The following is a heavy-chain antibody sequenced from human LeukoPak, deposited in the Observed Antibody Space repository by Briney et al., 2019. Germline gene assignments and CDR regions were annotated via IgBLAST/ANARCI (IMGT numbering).Heavy chain of an antibody. D-gene: IGHD3-22*01. CDR2: IYYSGST. CDR1: GGSISSGDYC. J-gene: IGHJ4*02. V-gene: IGHV4-30-4*01. Sequence: SETLSLTCTVSGGSISSGDYCWSWIRQPPGKGLEWIGYIYYSGSTYYNPSLKSRVTISVDTSKNQFSLKLSSVTAADTAVYYCARGGYYYDLDYWGQGTLVTVSS. CDR3: ARGGYYYDLDY.